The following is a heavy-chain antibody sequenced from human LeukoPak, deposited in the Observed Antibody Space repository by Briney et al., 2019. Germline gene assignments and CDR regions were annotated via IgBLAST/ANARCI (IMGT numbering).Heavy chain of an antibody. V-gene: IGHV1-8*01. CDR3: ARGLGRTVMVTRGGVRFDY. D-gene: IGHD5-18*01. CDR1: GDTFTSYD. J-gene: IGHJ4*02. CDR2: MNPNSGNT. Sequence: ASVKVSCKASGDTFTSYDINWVRQATGQGLEWMGWMNPNSGNTGYAQKFQGRVTMTRNTSISTAYMELSSLRSEDTAVYYCARGLGRTVMVTRGGVRFDYWGQGTLVTVSS.